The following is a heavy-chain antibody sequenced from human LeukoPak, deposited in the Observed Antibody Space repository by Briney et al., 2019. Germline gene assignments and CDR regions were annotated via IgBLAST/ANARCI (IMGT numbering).Heavy chain of an antibody. V-gene: IGHV1-46*01. CDR3: ARGGYCSSTSCYLVDYYYGMDV. J-gene: IGHJ6*02. D-gene: IGHD2-2*01. CDR2: INPSGGST. Sequence: GASVKVSCKASGYTFTSYYMHWVRQAPGQGPEWMGIINPSGGSTSYAQKFQGRVTMTRDTSTSTVYMELSSLRSEDTAVYYCARGGYCSSTSCYLVDYYYGMDVWGQGTTVTVSS. CDR1: GYTFTSYY.